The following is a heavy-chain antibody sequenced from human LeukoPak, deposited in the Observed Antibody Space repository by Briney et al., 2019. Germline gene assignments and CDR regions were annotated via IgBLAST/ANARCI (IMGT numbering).Heavy chain of an antibody. J-gene: IGHJ4*02. D-gene: IGHD3-3*01. CDR1: GGSFSGYY. Sequence: PSETLSLTCAVYGGSFSGYYWSWIRQPPGKGLEWIGEINHSGSTNYNPSLKSRVTISVDTSKNQFSLKLSSVTAADTAVYYCARGVPRVRFLEWLSHFDYWGQGTLVTVSS. CDR3: ARGVPRVRFLEWLSHFDY. CDR2: INHSGST. V-gene: IGHV4-34*01.